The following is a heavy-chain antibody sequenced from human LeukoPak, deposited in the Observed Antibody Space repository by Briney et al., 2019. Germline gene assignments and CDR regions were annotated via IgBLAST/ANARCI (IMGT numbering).Heavy chain of an antibody. Sequence: GGSLRLSCAASRFTFGNYWMHWVRQAPGKGLVWVSRINSGGTSTTYADSVKGRFTVSRDNAKNTVYLQMNSLRAEDTAVYYCALPLRDGDFYFDSWGQGTLVTVSS. CDR1: RFTFGNYW. D-gene: IGHD4-17*01. V-gene: IGHV3-74*01. CDR2: INSGGTST. J-gene: IGHJ4*02. CDR3: ALPLRDGDFYFDS.